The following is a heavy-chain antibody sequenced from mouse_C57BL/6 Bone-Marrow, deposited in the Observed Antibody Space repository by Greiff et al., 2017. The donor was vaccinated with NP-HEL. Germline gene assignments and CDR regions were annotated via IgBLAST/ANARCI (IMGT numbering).Heavy chain of an antibody. Sequence: EVKLVESGGGLVQPGESLKLSCESNEYAFPSHDMSWVRKTPEKRLELVAAINSDGGSTYYPDTMERRFTISRDNTKKTLYLQMSSLTSEDTTLYCCARHGGPALLRYGYFDVWGTGTTVTVSS. D-gene: IGHD1-1*01. CDR3: ARHGGPALLRYGYFDV. J-gene: IGHJ1*03. CDR2: INSDGGST. V-gene: IGHV5-2*01. CDR1: EYAFPSHD.